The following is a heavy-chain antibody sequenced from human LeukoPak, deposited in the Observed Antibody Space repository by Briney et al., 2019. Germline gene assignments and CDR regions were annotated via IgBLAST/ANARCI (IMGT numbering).Heavy chain of an antibody. D-gene: IGHD2/OR15-2a*01. V-gene: IGHV4-4*07. J-gene: IGHJ4*02. CDR2: IYASGST. Sequence: SETLSLTCAVSGGSISGYYWNWLLQPAGKGLEWIGRIYASGSTNYNPSLKSRVTISMDKSKNHFSLNLKSVTAADTAFYYCARDFYGDDGHHPFDYWGQGIQVTVSS. CDR3: ARDFYGDDGHHPFDY. CDR1: GGSISGYY.